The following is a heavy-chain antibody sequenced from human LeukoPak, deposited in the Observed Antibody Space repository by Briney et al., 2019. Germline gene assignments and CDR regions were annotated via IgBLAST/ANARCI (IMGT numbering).Heavy chain of an antibody. D-gene: IGHD3-22*01. V-gene: IGHV4-39*01. CDR2: IYYSGST. Sequence: SETLSLTCTVVSGGSISSSSYYWGWIRQPPGKGLEWIGSIYYSGSTYYNPSLKSRVTISVDTSKNQFSLKLSSVTAADTAVYYCARLGLPYDSSGYYLDYWGQGTLVTVSS. CDR3: ARLGLPYDSSGYYLDY. J-gene: IGHJ4*02. CDR1: GGSISSSSYY.